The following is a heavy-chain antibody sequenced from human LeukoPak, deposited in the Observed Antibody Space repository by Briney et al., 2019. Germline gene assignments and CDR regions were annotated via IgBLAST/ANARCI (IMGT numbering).Heavy chain of an antibody. D-gene: IGHD1-14*01. V-gene: IGHV3-11*04. CDR3: VITAGRAGATDH. CDR2: ISNSGDTI. CDR1: GLPFSDFSYYY. Sequence: GGSLRLSCAASGLPFSDFSYYYMSWIRQAPGKGLEWLSYISNSGDTIYCADSVKGRFTISRDNAKKSLFLQMSGLRVEDTAVYYCVITAGRAGATDHWGQGALVTVSS. J-gene: IGHJ5*02.